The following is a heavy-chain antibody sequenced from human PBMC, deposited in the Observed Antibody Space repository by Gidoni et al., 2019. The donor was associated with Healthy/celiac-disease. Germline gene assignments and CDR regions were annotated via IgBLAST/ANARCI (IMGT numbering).Heavy chain of an antibody. CDR2: IFSNDEK. Sequence: QVTLKESGPVLVKPTETLTLTCTVSGFSLSNARRGVSWIRQPPGKALEWRAHIFSNDEKSYSTSLKSRLTISKDTTKSQVVLTRTNMDPVDTATYYCARIRRGGYVRQYYFDYWGQGTLVTVSS. V-gene: IGHV2-26*01. D-gene: IGHD5-12*01. J-gene: IGHJ4*02. CDR3: ARIRRGGYVRQYYFDY. CDR1: GFSLSNARRG.